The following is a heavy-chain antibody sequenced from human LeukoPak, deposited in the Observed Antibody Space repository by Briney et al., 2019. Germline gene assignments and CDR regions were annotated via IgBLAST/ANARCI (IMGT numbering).Heavy chain of an antibody. V-gene: IGHV3-30*02. J-gene: IGHJ6*03. Sequence: PGGSLRLSCAASGFTFSSYAMSWVRQAPAKGLEWVAFIRHDGSNKYYADPVKGRFTISRDNSKNTLFLQMNSLRAEDTAVYYCAKGSKEVLFTRDHHMDVWGKGTTVTISS. CDR2: IRHDGSNK. D-gene: IGHD3-3*01. CDR3: AKGSKEVLFTRDHHMDV. CDR1: GFTFSSYA.